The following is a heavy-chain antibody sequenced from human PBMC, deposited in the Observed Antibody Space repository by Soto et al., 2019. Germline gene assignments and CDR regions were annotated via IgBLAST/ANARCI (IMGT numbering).Heavy chain of an antibody. J-gene: IGHJ4*02. CDR1: GYTFTSYG. Sequence: QVQLVQSGAEVKKPGASVKVSCKPSGYTFTSYGITWVRQAPGQGLEWMGWISAYNGNTNYAHKFQGRVTMTTDTSTSPAYMELRSLGSDDTAVYYCASAWYGAFVYQFDYWGQLSLVTVSS. D-gene: IGHD3-10*01. V-gene: IGHV1-18*01. CDR3: ASAWYGAFVYQFDY. CDR2: ISAYNGNT.